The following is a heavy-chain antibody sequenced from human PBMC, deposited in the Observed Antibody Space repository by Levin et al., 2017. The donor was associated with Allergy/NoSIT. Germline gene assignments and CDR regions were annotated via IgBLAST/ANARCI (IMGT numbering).Heavy chain of an antibody. CDR1: RFTFRSYA. D-gene: IGHD2-2*01. J-gene: IGHJ5*02. CDR2: ISGSGGST. V-gene: IGHV3-23*01. Sequence: LSLPCAASRFTFRSYAMSWVRQAPGKGLEWVSAISGSGGSTYYADSVKGRFTISRDNSKNTLYLQMNSLRAEDTAVYYCAKDSLPVVPFDPWGQGTVVTVSS. CDR3: AKDSLPVVPFDP.